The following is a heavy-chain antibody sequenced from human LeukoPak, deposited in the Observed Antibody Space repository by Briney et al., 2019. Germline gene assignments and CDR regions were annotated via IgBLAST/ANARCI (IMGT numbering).Heavy chain of an antibody. J-gene: IGHJ3*02. CDR1: GYTFTSYG. Sequence: GASVKVACKASGYTFTSYGISWVRQAPGQGLEWMGWISAYNGNTNYAQKLQGRVTMTTDTSTSTAYMELRSLRSDDTAVYYCARTDSSSWYHAFTMGAFDIWGQGTMVTVSS. CDR3: ARTDSSSWYHAFTMGAFDI. CDR2: ISAYNGNT. V-gene: IGHV1-18*01. D-gene: IGHD6-13*01.